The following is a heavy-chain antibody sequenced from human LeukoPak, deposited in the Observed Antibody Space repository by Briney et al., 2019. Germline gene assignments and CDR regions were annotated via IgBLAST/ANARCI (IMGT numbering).Heavy chain of an antibody. CDR3: ARDPSYGDYVGGAFDI. D-gene: IGHD4-17*01. Sequence: WASVKVSCTASGYTFTGYYMHWVRQAPGQGLEWMGWINPNSGGTNYAQKFQGRVTMTRDTSISTAYMELSRLRSDDTAVYYCARDPSYGDYVGGAFDIWGQGTMVTVSS. V-gene: IGHV1-2*02. CDR1: GYTFTGYY. CDR2: INPNSGGT. J-gene: IGHJ3*02.